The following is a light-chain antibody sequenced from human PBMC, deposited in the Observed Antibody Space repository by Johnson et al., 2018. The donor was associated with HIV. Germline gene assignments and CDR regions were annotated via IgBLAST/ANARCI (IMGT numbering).Light chain of an antibody. J-gene: IGLJ1*01. CDR2: ENN. V-gene: IGLV1-51*02. CDR3: GTWDSSLSAGYV. CDR1: SSNIGKNY. Sequence: QSVLTQPPSVSAAPGQKVIISCSGSSSNIGKNYVSWYQQLPGTAPKLLIYENNKRPSGIPDRVSGSKSGTSATLGITGLQTGDEADYYCGTWDSSLSAGYVFGTGTKVTVL.